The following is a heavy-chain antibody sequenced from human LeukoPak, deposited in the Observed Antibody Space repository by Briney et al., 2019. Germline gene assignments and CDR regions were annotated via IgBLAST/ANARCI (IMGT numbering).Heavy chain of an antibody. V-gene: IGHV4-4*07. J-gene: IGHJ4*02. CDR1: GGSISSYY. CDR3: ARHTQYVWGSYRYFDY. D-gene: IGHD3-16*02. Sequence: SETLSLTCTVSGGSISSYYWSRIRQPAGKGLEWIGRIYTSGSTNYNPSLKSRVTMSVDTSKNQFSLKLSSVTAADTAVYYCARHTQYVWGSYRYFDYWGQGTLVTVSS. CDR2: IYTSGST.